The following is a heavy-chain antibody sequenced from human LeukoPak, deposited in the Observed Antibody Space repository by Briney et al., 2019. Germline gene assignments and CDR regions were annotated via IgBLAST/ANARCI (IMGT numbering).Heavy chain of an antibody. J-gene: IGHJ5*02. CDR1: GFTFSSYA. CDR3: AKDTSSQYYGPNWFDP. D-gene: IGHD3-10*01. Sequence: GSLRLSCAASGFTFSSYAMSWVRQAPGKGLEWVSAISGSGGSTYYADSVKGRFTISRDNSKNTLYLQMNSLRAEDTAVYYCAKDTSSQYYGPNWFDPWGQGTLVTVSS. V-gene: IGHV3-23*01. CDR2: ISGSGGST.